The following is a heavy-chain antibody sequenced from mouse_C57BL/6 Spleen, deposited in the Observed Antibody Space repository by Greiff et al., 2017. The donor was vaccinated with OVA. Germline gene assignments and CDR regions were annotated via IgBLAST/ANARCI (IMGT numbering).Heavy chain of an antibody. Sequence: VQLQQSGAELVRPGTSVTVSCKASGYAFTNYLIEWVKQRPGQGLEWIGVINPGSGGTNYNEQFKGQATLTADKSSSTAYMQLSSLTSEDSAVYFCALPHYYGSSDAMDYWGQGTSVTVSS. V-gene: IGHV1-54*01. CDR2: INPGSGGT. D-gene: IGHD1-1*01. CDR1: GYAFTNYL. J-gene: IGHJ4*01. CDR3: ALPHYYGSSDAMDY.